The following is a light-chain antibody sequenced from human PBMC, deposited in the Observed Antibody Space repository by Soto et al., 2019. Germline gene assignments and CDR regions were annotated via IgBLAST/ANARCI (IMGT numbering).Light chain of an antibody. J-gene: IGKJ1*01. V-gene: IGKV3-20*01. CDR2: GAS. CDR1: QSIDSSY. CDR3: QQYGSSHPT. Sequence: EIVLTQSPGTLSLSPGERATLSCRASQSIDSSYLAWYQQKPGQAPRLLIYGASSRATGIPDRFSGSGSGTDFTLTISRLEPEYFAVYYCQQYGSSHPTFGQGTKVEIK.